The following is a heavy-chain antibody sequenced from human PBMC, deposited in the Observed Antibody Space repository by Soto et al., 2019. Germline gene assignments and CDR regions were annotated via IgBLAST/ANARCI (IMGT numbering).Heavy chain of an antibody. D-gene: IGHD1-26*01. Sequence: GGSLRLSCAASGFTVSSNYMSWVRQAPGKGLEWVSVIYSGGSTYYADSVKGRVTISRHNSKNTLYLQMNSLRAEDTAVYYCASLSGSYPYYFDYWGQGTLVTVSS. CDR3: ASLSGSYPYYFDY. J-gene: IGHJ4*02. CDR1: GFTVSSNY. CDR2: IYSGGST. V-gene: IGHV3-53*04.